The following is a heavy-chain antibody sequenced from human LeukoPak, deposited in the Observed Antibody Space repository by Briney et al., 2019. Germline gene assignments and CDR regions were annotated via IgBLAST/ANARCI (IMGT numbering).Heavy chain of an antibody. CDR3: ARPFSNTEPVDI. Sequence: GESLKISCTGSGYTFANYWIGWVRKMPGKGLEWMGVIYPGDSDVRYGPSFQGQVTISADKSISTAYLQWNSLKASDIAMYYCARPFSNTEPVDIWGQGTMVTVSS. D-gene: IGHD2/OR15-2a*01. CDR2: IYPGDSDV. CDR1: GYTFANYW. V-gene: IGHV5-51*01. J-gene: IGHJ3*02.